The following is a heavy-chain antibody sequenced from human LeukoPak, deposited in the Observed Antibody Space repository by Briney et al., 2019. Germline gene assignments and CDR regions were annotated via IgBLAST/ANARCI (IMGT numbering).Heavy chain of an antibody. CDR3: AKNSVGAAAPDY. V-gene: IGHV3-23*01. D-gene: IGHD6-25*01. CDR2: ISGSGGST. Sequence: GGSLRLSCVASGFSHSSYAMNGVRQAPGKGLEWVSTISGSGGSTYYADSVKGRFTISRDNSKNTLYLQMNSLRAEDTAVYYCAKNSVGAAAPDYWGQGTLVTVSS. CDR1: GFSHSSYA. J-gene: IGHJ4*02.